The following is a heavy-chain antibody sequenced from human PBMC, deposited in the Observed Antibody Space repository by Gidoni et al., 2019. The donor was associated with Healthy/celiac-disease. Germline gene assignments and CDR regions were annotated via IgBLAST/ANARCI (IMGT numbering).Heavy chain of an antibody. D-gene: IGHD1-26*01. V-gene: IGHV4-59*01. Sequence: QVQLQESGPGLVKPSETLSLTCTVSGGSISSYYWSWIRQPPGKGLEWIGYIYYSGSTNYNPSLKSRVTISVDTSKNQFSLKLSSVTAADTAVYYCARSIVGATDYYYYYGMDVWGQGTTVTVSS. CDR1: GGSISSYY. CDR3: ARSIVGATDYYYYYGMDV. CDR2: IYYSGST. J-gene: IGHJ6*02.